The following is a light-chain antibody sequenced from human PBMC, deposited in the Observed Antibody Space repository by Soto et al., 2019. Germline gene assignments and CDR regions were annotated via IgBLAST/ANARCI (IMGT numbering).Light chain of an antibody. CDR2: DVS. J-gene: IGLJ2*01. CDR1: STDVGDYNY. CDR3: SSHTSSNTLV. V-gene: IGLV2-14*01. Sequence: QSALTQPASVSGSPGQSITISCTGTSTDVGDYNYVSWDQQYPVKAPKLMIYDVSNRPSGVSNRFSGSKSGNTASLTISGLQTEDEADYYCSSHTSSNTLVFGGGTQLAVL.